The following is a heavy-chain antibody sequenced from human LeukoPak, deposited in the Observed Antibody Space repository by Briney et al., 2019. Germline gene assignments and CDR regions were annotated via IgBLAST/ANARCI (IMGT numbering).Heavy chain of an antibody. J-gene: IGHJ4*02. CDR3: AKARSGWYTVGFDY. V-gene: IGHV3-9*03. D-gene: IGHD6-19*01. CDR2: VSWNSGTI. Sequence: GGSLRLSCVASGFNFADFAMHWVRHAPGKGLEWVSGVSWNSGTIGYADSVKGRFTISRDNAKNSLYLQMNSLGAEDMALYYCAKARSGWYTVGFDYWGQGTLVTVSS. CDR1: GFNFADFA.